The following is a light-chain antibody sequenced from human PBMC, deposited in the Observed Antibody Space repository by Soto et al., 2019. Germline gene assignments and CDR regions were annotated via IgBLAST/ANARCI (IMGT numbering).Light chain of an antibody. CDR2: SAS. CDR3: QQYDNWPWT. V-gene: IGKV3-15*01. J-gene: IGKJ1*01. CDR1: QSISDT. Sequence: EIVMTQSPATLSVSPGGRATLSCRASQSISDTLAWYQQKPGQAPRLLIYSASRRATGFPARFSGSGSGTDFTLTIRSLQSEDFAVYYCQQYDNWPWTFGQGTKVDMK.